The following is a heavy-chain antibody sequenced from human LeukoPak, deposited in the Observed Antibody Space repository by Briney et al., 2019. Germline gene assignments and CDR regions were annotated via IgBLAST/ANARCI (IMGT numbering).Heavy chain of an antibody. D-gene: IGHD5-18*01. CDR3: ARAGPHRGLHTYQRSGYNWFDP. V-gene: IGHV1-8*01. J-gene: IGHJ5*02. CDR2: MNPNSGNT. Sequence: GASVKVSCKASGYTFTSYDINWVRQATGQGLEWMGWMNPNSGNTGYAQKFQGRVTMTRNTSISTAYMELSSLRSEDTAVYYCARAGPHRGLHTYQRSGYNWFDPWGQGTLVTVSS. CDR1: GYTFTSYD.